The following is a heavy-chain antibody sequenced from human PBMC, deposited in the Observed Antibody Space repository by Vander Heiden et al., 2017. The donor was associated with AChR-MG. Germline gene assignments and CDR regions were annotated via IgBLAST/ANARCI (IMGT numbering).Heavy chain of an antibody. Sequence: EVQLVESGGGLVQPGGSLRLSCPASGFTFSSYWMSVVRQAPGKGLEWVANIKQDGSEKYYVDSVKGRFTISRDNAKNSLYLQMNSLRAEDTAVYYCARARLEYYDFWSGYPCSFDYWGQGTLVTVSS. D-gene: IGHD3-3*01. J-gene: IGHJ4*02. CDR2: IKQDGSEK. CDR3: ARARLEYYDFWSGYPCSFDY. V-gene: IGHV3-7*01. CDR1: GFTFSSYW.